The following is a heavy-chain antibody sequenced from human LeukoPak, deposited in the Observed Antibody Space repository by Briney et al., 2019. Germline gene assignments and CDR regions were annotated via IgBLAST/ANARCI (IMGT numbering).Heavy chain of an antibody. CDR2: IWYDGSNK. J-gene: IGHJ4*02. V-gene: IGHV3-33*06. CDR1: GFTFSSYG. D-gene: IGHD1-7*01. Sequence: QPGGSLRLSCAASGFTFSSYGMHWVRQAPGKGLEWVAVIWYDGSNKYYADSVKGRFTISRDNSKNTLYLQMNSLRAEDTAVYYCAKDATPGNSMWDYLDYWGQGTLVTVSS. CDR3: AKDATPGNSMWDYLDY.